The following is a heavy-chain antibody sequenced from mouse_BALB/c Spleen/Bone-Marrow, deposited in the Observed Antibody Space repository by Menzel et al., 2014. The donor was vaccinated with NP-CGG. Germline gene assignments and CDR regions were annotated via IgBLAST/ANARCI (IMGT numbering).Heavy chain of an antibody. Sequence: QVQLQQSGAELVKPGASVKMSCKASGYTFTSYSMHWVEQTPGQGLEWIGTFYPGNGDTSYNQKFKGEATLTADTFSSTAYMQLSSLTSEDSAVYYCARGWLITYWGQGTLVTVSA. CDR1: GYTFTSYS. CDR3: ARGWLITY. J-gene: IGHJ3*01. D-gene: IGHD1-1*02. V-gene: IGHV1-12*01. CDR2: FYPGNGDT.